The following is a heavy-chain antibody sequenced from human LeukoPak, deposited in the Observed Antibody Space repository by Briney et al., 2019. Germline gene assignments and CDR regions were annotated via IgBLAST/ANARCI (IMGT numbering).Heavy chain of an antibody. J-gene: IGHJ6*02. V-gene: IGHV1-18*01. CDR2: ISGYNGDT. CDR3: ARVEVLFGELISAYYYGMDV. CDR1: GYTFTSYI. Sequence: ASVKVSCKASGYTFTSYIMSWVRQAPGQGLEWMGWISGYNGDTNYAQNFQGRVNMTTDTSTGTAYMELRSLKSDDTAVYYCARVEVLFGELISAYYYGMDVWGPGTTVTVSS. D-gene: IGHD3-10*01.